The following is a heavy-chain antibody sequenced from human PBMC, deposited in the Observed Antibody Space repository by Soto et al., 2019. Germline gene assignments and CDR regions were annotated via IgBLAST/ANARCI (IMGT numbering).Heavy chain of an antibody. V-gene: IGHV4-59*08. CDR2: IYYSGST. J-gene: IGHJ6*03. CDR1: GGSISSYY. CDR3: ARLLTRRLGYYYYMDV. D-gene: IGHD3-16*01. Sequence: SETLSLTCTVSGGSISSYYWSWIRQPPGKGLEWIGYIYYSGSTNYNPSLKSRVTISVDTSKNQFSLKLSSVTAADTAVYYCARLLTRRLGYYYYMDVWGKGTTVTVSS.